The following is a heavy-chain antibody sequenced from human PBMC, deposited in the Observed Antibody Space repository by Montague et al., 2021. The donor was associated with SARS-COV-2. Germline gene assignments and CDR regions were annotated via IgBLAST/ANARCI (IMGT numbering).Heavy chain of an antibody. CDR1: GESFSGYS. Sequence: SETLSLTCAVYGESFSGYSWNWIRQPPGKGLEWIGEINRGGSTNYNPSLKSRVTMSVDTSKNQFSLKLSSVTAADTAVYYCARGARQGYGFRLGSFDYWGQGTLVTVSS. D-gene: IGHD3-10*01. CDR2: INRGGST. J-gene: IGHJ4*02. CDR3: ARGARQGYGFRLGSFDY. V-gene: IGHV4-34*01.